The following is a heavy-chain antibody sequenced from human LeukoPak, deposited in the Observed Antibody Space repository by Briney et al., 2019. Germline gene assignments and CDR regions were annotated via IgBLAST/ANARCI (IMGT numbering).Heavy chain of an antibody. CDR2: IYTSGST. V-gene: IGHV4-61*02. CDR1: GGSISSGSYY. CDR3: ARRNGGSYYFDY. J-gene: IGHJ4*02. Sequence: PSETLSLTCTVSGGSISSGSYYWSWIRQPAGKGLEWIGRIYTSGSTNYNPSLKSRVTISVDTSKNQFSLRLSSVTAADTAVYYCARRNGGSYYFDYWGQGTLVTVSS. D-gene: IGHD1-26*01.